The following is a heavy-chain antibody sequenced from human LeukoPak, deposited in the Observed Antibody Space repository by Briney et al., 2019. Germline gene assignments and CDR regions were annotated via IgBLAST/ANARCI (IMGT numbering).Heavy chain of an antibody. Sequence: GGSLRLSCAASGFTFSDYYMSWIRQAPGKGLEWVSYISSSGSTIYYADSVKGRFTISRDNAKNPLYLQMNSLRAEDTAVYYCARDLAVTTDLDYWGQGTLVTVSS. CDR2: ISSSGSTI. D-gene: IGHD4-17*01. V-gene: IGHV3-11*04. J-gene: IGHJ4*02. CDR3: ARDLAVTTDLDY. CDR1: GFTFSDYY.